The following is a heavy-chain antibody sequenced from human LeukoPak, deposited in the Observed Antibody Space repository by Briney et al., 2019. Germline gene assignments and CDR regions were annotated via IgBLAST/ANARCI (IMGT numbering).Heavy chain of an antibody. CDR3: ARVGAVLRFFDAFDI. CDR1: GFTFSSYA. CDR2: MSYDGGHK. J-gene: IGHJ3*02. Sequence: HPGGSLRLSCAASGFTFSSYAMHWVRQAPGKGMEWVAVMSYDGGHKYYAASGKGRLTISRDNSKNTLYLQMNSLRAADTAVYYCARVGAVLRFFDAFDIWGQGTMVTVSS. D-gene: IGHD3-3*01. V-gene: IGHV3-30*04.